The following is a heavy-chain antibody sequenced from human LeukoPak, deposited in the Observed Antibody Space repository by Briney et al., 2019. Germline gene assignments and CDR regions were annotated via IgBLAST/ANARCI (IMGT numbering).Heavy chain of an antibody. Sequence: GGSLRLSCAASGFTFSSYAMTWVRQAPGKGLEWVSSITGSGSSTYYADSVQGRFTISRDNSKNTLYLQMNSLRAEDTAVYYCALNGREVPSGAFDIWGQGTMVTVSS. CDR2: ITGSGSST. CDR1: GFTFSSYA. CDR3: ALNGREVPSGAFDI. J-gene: IGHJ3*02. V-gene: IGHV3-23*01. D-gene: IGHD3-16*02.